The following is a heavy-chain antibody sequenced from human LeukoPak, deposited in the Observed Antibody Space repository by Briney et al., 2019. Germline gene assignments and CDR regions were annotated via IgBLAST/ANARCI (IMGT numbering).Heavy chain of an antibody. J-gene: IGHJ4*02. Sequence: SVKVSCKASGGTFSSYAISWVRQAPGQGLECMGRIIPILGIANYAQKFQGRVTITADKSTSTAYMELSSLRSEDTAVYYCARSGGGYSSGWIYDYWGQGTLVTVSS. D-gene: IGHD6-19*01. CDR3: ARSGGGYSSGWIYDY. CDR2: IIPILGIA. CDR1: GGTFSSYA. V-gene: IGHV1-69*04.